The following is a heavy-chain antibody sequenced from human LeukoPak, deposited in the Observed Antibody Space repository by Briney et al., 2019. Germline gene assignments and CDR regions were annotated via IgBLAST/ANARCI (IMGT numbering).Heavy chain of an antibody. CDR1: GFTFSSYG. J-gene: IGHJ4*02. D-gene: IGHD3-16*01. Sequence: GRSLRLSCAASGFTFSSYGMHWVRQAPGKGLEWVAVISYDGSNKYYADSVKGRFTISRDNSKNTLYLQMNSLRAEDTAVYYCAKDPLMITFGGSERWGQGTLVTVSS. V-gene: IGHV3-30*18. CDR2: ISYDGSNK. CDR3: AKDPLMITFGGSER.